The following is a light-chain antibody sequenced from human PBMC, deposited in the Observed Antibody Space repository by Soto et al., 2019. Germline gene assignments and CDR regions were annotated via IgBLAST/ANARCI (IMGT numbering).Light chain of an antibody. V-gene: IGKV1-39*01. CDR3: QQLNSYPLT. CDR1: QSISSY. CDR2: TAS. J-gene: IGKJ5*01. Sequence: ENQMTQSPSSLSASVGDGLTITCRASQSISSYLNWHQQKPGKAPKLLIYTASSLQSRVPSRFSGSGSGTDFTLTISSLQPEDFATYYCQQLNSYPLTFGQGTRLENK.